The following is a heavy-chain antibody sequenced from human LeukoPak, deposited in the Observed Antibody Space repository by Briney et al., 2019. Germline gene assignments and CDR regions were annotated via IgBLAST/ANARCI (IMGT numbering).Heavy chain of an antibody. CDR1: GASISSYY. J-gene: IGHJ4*02. Sequence: PSETLSLTCSVSGASISSYYWSWMRQPPGKGLEWIGYISNSGSTNYNPSLKGRVTISVDTSKNQFSLNLNSMTAADTAVYFCARHYWSGPFDYWGQGTLVTVSS. V-gene: IGHV4-59*08. CDR2: ISNSGST. D-gene: IGHD1-1*01. CDR3: ARHYWSGPFDY.